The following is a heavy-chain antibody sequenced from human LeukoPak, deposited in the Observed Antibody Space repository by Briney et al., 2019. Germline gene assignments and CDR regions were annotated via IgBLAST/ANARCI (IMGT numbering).Heavy chain of an antibody. Sequence: GGSLRLSCAASGFTFSSYSMNWVRQAPGKGLEWVSSISSSSSYIYYADSVKGRFTISRDNAKNSLYLQMNSLRAEVTAVYYCARDSPRRYYDFWRPYWGQGTLVTVSS. CDR2: ISSSSSYI. D-gene: IGHD3-3*01. CDR1: GFTFSSYS. J-gene: IGHJ4*02. CDR3: ARDSPRRYYDFWRPY. V-gene: IGHV3-21*01.